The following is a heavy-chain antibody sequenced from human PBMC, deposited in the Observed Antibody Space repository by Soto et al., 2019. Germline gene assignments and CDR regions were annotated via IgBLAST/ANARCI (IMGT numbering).Heavy chain of an antibody. CDR1: GFTFDTYA. CDR2: IGTDSNT. CDR3: VRKNPGTRPFDY. J-gene: IGHJ4*01. Sequence: LRLSCAASGFTFDTYAMNWVRQAPGKGLAWVSAIGTDSNTYYADSVKGRFTISRDNSRTTLYLQMNSLRAEDTALYYCVRKNPGTRPFDYWGQGTLVTVSS. V-gene: IGHV3-23*01.